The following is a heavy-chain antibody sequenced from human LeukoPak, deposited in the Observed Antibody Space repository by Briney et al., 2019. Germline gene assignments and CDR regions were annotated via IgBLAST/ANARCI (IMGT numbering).Heavy chain of an antibody. V-gene: IGHV3-23*01. Sequence: GGSLRLSCAVSGFPLSSYAMSWVRPAPGKGLEWVSATSSSDAGTYYADSVRGRFTISRDNSKNTLYLQMNSLRAEDTAVYYCARDLAAPGLYWYFDLWGRGTLVTVSS. CDR2: TSSSDAGT. J-gene: IGHJ2*01. CDR1: GFPLSSYA. D-gene: IGHD6-13*01. CDR3: ARDLAAPGLYWYFDL.